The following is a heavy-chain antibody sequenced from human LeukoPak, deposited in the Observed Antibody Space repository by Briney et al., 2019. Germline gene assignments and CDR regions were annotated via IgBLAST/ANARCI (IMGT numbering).Heavy chain of an antibody. V-gene: IGHV3-48*03. D-gene: IGHD3-10*02. CDR2: ISSSGRTI. CDR1: GFTFSSYE. J-gene: IGHJ6*04. CDR3: AELGITMIGGV. Sequence: PGGSLRLSCAASGFTFSSYEMNWVRQAPGEGLERGSYISSSGRTISYADSVKGGFTISRDNAKNSLYLQINSLRAEYTAVYYCAELGITMIGGVWGKGTTVTISS.